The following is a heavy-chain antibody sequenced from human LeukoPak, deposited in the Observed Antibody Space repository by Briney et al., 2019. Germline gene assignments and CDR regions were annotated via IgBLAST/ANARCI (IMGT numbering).Heavy chain of an antibody. CDR1: GYTFTKYA. D-gene: IGHD6-6*01. Sequence: ASVKVSCKASGYTFTKYAMNWVRQAPGQGLEWMGWINTNTGNPTYAQGFTGRFVLSLDTSVSTSYLQISSLKAEDTAVYYCARVVAARLNYYYYYMDVWGKGTTVTVSS. J-gene: IGHJ6*03. CDR2: INTNTGNP. CDR3: ARVVAARLNYYYYYMDV. V-gene: IGHV7-4-1*02.